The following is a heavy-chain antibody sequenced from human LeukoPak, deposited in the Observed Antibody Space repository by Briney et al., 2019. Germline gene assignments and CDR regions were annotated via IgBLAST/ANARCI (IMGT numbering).Heavy chain of an antibody. J-gene: IGHJ5*02. CDR3: ARVRILTGYYHGCWFDP. Sequence: PSETLSLTCTVSGGSIRSSYYYWSWIRQPPGKGLEWIGEINHSGSTNYNPSLKSRVTISVDTSKNQFSLKLSSVTAADTAVYYCARVRILTGYYHGCWFDPWGQGTLVTVSS. CDR2: INHSGST. D-gene: IGHD3-9*01. V-gene: IGHV4-39*07. CDR1: GGSIRSSYYY.